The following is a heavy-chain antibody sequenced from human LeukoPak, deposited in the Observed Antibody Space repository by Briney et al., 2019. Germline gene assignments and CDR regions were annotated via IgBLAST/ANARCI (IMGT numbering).Heavy chain of an antibody. J-gene: IGHJ6*03. D-gene: IGHD1-14*01. V-gene: IGHV4-39*07. Sequence: SETLSLTCSVSDGSITIDSYYWGWVRQPPGKGLEWIGSIYYSGSTYYTPSLKSRAFISVDTSQNHFSLSLRSVTAADTAVYYCTRVYNPNYYYYMDVWGKGTTVTVSS. CDR2: IYYSGST. CDR3: TRVYNPNYYYYMDV. CDR1: DGSITIDSYY.